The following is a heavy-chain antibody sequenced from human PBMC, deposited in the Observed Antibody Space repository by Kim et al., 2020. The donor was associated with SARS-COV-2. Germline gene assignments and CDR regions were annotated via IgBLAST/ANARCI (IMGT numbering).Heavy chain of an antibody. CDR1: GGSISSGSYY. Sequence: SETLSLTCTVSGGSISSGSYYWSWIRQPAGKGLEWIGRIYTSGSTNYNPSLKSRVTISVDTSKNQFSLKLSSVTAADTAVYYCARTTFTIAAAGTGVRWFDPWGQGTLVTVSS. D-gene: IGHD6-13*01. J-gene: IGHJ5*02. CDR3: ARTTFTIAAAGTGVRWFDP. CDR2: IYTSGST. V-gene: IGHV4-61*02.